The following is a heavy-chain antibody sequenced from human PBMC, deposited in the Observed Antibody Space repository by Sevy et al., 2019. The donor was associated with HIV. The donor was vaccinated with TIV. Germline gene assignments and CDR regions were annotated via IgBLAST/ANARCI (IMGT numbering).Heavy chain of an antibody. V-gene: IGHV3-23*01. CDR2: IRGSGSTT. D-gene: IGHD6-19*01. Sequence: GGSLRLSCAASGFTFSSYAMSWVRQAPGKGLEWVSAIRGSGSTTYYADSVKGRFTISRDNSKNTLYLQMNSLRVDDTAVYYCARESGSDWYLDFWGQGTLVTVSS. CDR1: GFTFSSYA. J-gene: IGHJ4*02. CDR3: ARESGSDWYLDF.